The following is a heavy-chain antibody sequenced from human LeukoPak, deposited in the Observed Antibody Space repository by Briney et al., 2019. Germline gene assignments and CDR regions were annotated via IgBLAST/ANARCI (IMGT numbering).Heavy chain of an antibody. J-gene: IGHJ3*02. Sequence: GGSLRLSCAASGFTFSSHWMHWVRQGPGKGLLWVSRINSVGTSTSYADSVKGRFTISRDNAKNTVYLQMNSLRAEDTAVYYCVKGAYGEPYDIWGQGTMVTVSS. CDR2: INSVGTST. D-gene: IGHD4-17*01. V-gene: IGHV3-74*01. CDR3: VKGAYGEPYDI. CDR1: GFTFSSHW.